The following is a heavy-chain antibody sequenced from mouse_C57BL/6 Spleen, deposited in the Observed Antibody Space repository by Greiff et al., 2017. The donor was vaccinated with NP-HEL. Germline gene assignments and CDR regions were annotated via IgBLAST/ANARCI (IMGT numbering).Heavy chain of an antibody. CDR1: GYTFTDYY. D-gene: IGHD2-4*01. Sequence: EVQLQQSGPELVKPGASVKISCKASGYTFTDYYMNWVKQSHGKSLEWIGDINPNNGGTSYNQKFKGKATLTVDKSSSTAYMELRSLTSEDSAVYYCAREIGDYGFAYWGQGTLVTVSA. CDR3: AREIGDYGFAY. V-gene: IGHV1-26*01. CDR2: INPNNGGT. J-gene: IGHJ3*01.